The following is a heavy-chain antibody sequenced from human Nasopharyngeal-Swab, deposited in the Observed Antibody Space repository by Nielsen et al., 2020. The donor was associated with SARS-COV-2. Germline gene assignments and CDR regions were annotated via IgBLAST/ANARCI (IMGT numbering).Heavy chain of an antibody. J-gene: IGHJ3*02. CDR1: GITFSSSS. Sequence: GESLKIACAASGITFSSSSMNWVRQAPGKGREWVSYISSSRTTIHYADSVKGRFTISRDNSKKSLYLQMNSQRDEDTAVYYCAGTRGGWSWNALDIWGQGTMVTVSS. CDR2: ISSSRTTI. D-gene: IGHD3-10*01. CDR3: AGTRGGWSWNALDI. V-gene: IGHV3-48*02.